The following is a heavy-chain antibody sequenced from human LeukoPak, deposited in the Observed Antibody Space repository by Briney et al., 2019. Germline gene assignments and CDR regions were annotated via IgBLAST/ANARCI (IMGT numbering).Heavy chain of an antibody. CDR2: ISSSSSYI. Sequence: PGGSLRLSCAASGFTFSSYGMNWVRQAPGKGLEWVSSISSSSSYIYYADSVKGRFTISRDNAKNSLYLQMNSLRAEDTAVYYCARDARHERITMIVVDASGSMDVWGQGTTVTVSS. CDR3: ARDARHERITMIVVDASGSMDV. D-gene: IGHD3-22*01. CDR1: GFTFSSYG. V-gene: IGHV3-21*01. J-gene: IGHJ6*02.